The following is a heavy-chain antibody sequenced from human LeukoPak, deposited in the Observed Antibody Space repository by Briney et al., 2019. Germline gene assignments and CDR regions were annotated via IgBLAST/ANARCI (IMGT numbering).Heavy chain of an antibody. CDR3: ARDLRSYYDSSALDY. J-gene: IGHJ4*02. CDR2: ISSSSSTI. CDR1: GFTFSDYY. D-gene: IGHD3-22*01. V-gene: IGHV3-11*04. Sequence: PGGSLRLSCAASGFTFSDYYMSWIRQAPGKGLEWVSYISSSSSTIYYADSVKGRFTISRDNAKNSLYLQMNSLRAEDTAVYYCARDLRSYYDSSALDYWGQGTLVTVSS.